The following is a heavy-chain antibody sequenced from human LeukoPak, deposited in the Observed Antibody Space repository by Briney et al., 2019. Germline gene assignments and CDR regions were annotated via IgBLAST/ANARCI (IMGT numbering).Heavy chain of an antibody. V-gene: IGHV3-23*01. CDR3: AKGATSGWLLYWFDP. D-gene: IGHD6-19*01. CDR2: ISGSGGAT. Sequence: GGSLRLSCEVSGFTSSTYAMTWVRQAPGKGLEWVSGISGSGGATYYAESVKGRFTISRDNSKSTLYLQMNTLRADDTAVYYCAKGATSGWLLYWFDPWGQGTLVTVSS. J-gene: IGHJ5*02. CDR1: GFTSSTYA.